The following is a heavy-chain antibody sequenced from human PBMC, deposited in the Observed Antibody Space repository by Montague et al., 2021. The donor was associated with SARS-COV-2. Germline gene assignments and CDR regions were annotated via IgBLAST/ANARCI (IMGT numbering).Heavy chain of an antibody. Sequence: SETLSLTCAVYGGSFSGYYWSWIRQPPGKGLEWIGEINHSGSTNYNPSLKSRVTISADTSKNQFSLKLSSVTAADTAVYYCARANGYYFDYWGQGTLVTVSS. CDR3: ARANGYYFDY. CDR1: GGSFSGYY. J-gene: IGHJ4*02. V-gene: IGHV4-34*01. D-gene: IGHD2-8*01. CDR2: INHSGST.